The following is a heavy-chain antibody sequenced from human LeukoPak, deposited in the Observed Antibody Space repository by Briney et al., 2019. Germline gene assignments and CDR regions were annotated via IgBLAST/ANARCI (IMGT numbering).Heavy chain of an antibody. CDR1: GYSISSGYY. V-gene: IGHV4-38-2*02. Sequence: SETLSLTCTVSGYSISSGYYWGWIRQPPGKGLEWIGSIYHSGSTYYNPSLKSRVTISVDTSKNQFSLKLSSVTAADTAVYYCAREVRDGYNNYFDYWGQGTLVTVSS. J-gene: IGHJ4*02. CDR2: IYHSGST. CDR3: AREVRDGYNNYFDY. D-gene: IGHD5-24*01.